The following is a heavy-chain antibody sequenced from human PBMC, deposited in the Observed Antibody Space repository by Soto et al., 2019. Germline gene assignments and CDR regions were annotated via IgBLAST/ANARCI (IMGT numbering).Heavy chain of an antibody. CDR1: GGSITGYN. V-gene: IGHV4-59*01. J-gene: IGHJ4*02. CDR3: ARDSLGGDYYFDY. Sequence: LETLSLTCTVSGGSITGYNLSWIRQPPGKELEWIGYLYYNDRTNYNPSLKSRVTISVDTSKNQFSLRVNSVTAADTAIYYCARDSLGGDYYFDYWGQGILVTVSS. D-gene: IGHD2-21*02. CDR2: LYYNDRT.